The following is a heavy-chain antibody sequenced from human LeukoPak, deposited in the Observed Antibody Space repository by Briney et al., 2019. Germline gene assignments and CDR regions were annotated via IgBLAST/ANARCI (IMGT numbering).Heavy chain of an antibody. V-gene: IGHV1-69*05. D-gene: IGHD7-27*01. Sequence: SVKVSCKASGGSFSTSGFSWVRQAPGQGLEWMGGVIPIYGTPSYAQKFQGRVAITTDESTSTAYMELSSLRSEDTAVYYCARDHWGIVENGYDYFYYDMDVWGQGTTVTVSS. CDR2: VIPIYGTP. J-gene: IGHJ6*02. CDR3: ARDHWGIVENGYDYFYYDMDV. CDR1: GGSFSTSG.